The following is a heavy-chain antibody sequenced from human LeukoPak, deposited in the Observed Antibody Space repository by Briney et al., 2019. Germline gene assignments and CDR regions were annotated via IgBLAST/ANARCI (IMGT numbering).Heavy chain of an antibody. CDR1: GYTFTGYY. CDR2: INPNSGGT. D-gene: IGHD1-26*01. J-gene: IGHJ4*02. V-gene: IGHV1-2*02. CDR3: ARGRGIRGYYFDY. Sequence: ASVKVSCKASGYTFTGYYMHWVRQAPGQGLEWMGWINPNSGGTNYAQKVPGRVTMTRDTSISTAYMELSRLRSDDTAVYYCARGRGIRGYYFDYWGQGTLVTVSS.